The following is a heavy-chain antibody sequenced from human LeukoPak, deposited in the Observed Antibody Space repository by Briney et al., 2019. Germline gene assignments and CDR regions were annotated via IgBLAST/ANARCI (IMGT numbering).Heavy chain of an antibody. CDR2: INYSGST. Sequence: SETLSLTCAVSGGSLSGYYWTWLRQSPGKGLEWIGEINYSGSTNYNRPLTSRVTLLADTPNNQFSLSLPSCPTRGTAYRGGNCYSDKYFDYWGQGTQVTVSS. CDR1: GGSLSGYY. CDR3: NCYSDKYFDY. J-gene: IGHJ4*02. D-gene: IGHD2-21*02. V-gene: IGHV4-34*01.